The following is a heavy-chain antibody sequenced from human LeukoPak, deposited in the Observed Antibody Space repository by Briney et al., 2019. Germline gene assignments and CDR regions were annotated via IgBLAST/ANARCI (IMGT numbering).Heavy chain of an antibody. Sequence: GGSLRLSCAASGFTFSSAWMSWVRQAPGKGLEWVGRIKSKTDGGTTDYAAPVKGRFTISRDDSKNTLYLQMNSLKTEDTAVYYCTTDSSGWYPPLWYWGQGTLVTVSS. CDR3: TTDSSGWYPPLWY. D-gene: IGHD6-19*01. CDR1: GFTFSSAW. J-gene: IGHJ4*02. V-gene: IGHV3-15*01. CDR2: IKSKTDGGTT.